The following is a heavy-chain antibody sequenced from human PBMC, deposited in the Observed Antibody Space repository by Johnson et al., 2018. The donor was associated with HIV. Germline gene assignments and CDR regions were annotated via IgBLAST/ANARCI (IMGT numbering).Heavy chain of an antibody. CDR2: ISGSGSAR. Sequence: VQLVESGGGVVQPGGSLRLSCAASGFTFSSYGMHWVRQAPGKGLEWVASISGSGSARYYADSVKVRFPISRDNARTALYLQMTSLRAEDTAVYYGARDQGGRRVVVFDDAFDVWGQGTMVTVSS. V-gene: IGHV3-48*04. CDR3: ARDQGGRRVVVFDDAFDV. J-gene: IGHJ3*01. CDR1: GFTFSSYG. D-gene: IGHD2-15*01.